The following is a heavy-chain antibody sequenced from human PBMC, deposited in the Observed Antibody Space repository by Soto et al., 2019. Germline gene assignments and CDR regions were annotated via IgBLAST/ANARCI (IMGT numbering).Heavy chain of an antibody. CDR2: INHSGST. V-gene: IGHV4-34*01. J-gene: IGHJ4*02. CDR1: GGSFSGYY. Sequence: PSETLSLTCAIYGGSFSGYYWSWIRQPPGKGLEWIGEINHSGSTNYNPSLKSRVTISIDTSKNQFSLKLSSVTAADTAVYYCARDPILSDCSGGSCYSVDKRFDYWGQGTLVTVSS. CDR3: ARDPILSDCSGGSCYSVDKRFDY. D-gene: IGHD2-15*01.